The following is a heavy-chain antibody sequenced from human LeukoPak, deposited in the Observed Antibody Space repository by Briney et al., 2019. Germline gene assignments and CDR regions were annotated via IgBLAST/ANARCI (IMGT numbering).Heavy chain of an antibody. V-gene: IGHV4-59*01. CDR3: ARRTSNGWPSENAFDI. J-gene: IGHJ3*02. D-gene: IGHD6-19*01. CDR2: IFYTRST. CDR1: AGSITSFY. Sequence: SETLSLTCSVSAGSITSFYWSWIRQPPGKGLEWIGYIFYTRSTNYNPSLKSRVTISLDKSKNQFFLKLSSVTAADTAMYYCARRTSNGWPSENAFDIWGQGTMVTVSS.